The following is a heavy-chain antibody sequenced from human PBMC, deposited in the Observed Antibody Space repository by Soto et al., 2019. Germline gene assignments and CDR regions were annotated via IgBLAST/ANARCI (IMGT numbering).Heavy chain of an antibody. V-gene: IGHV4-31*03. CDR2: IHYNGIT. J-gene: IGHJ5*02. CDR1: GGSISSGGYY. Sequence: PSETLSLTCTVSGGSISSGGYYWNWIRQNPGKGLEWIGSIHYNGITYYNPSLKSRLTMSIDTSKDHFSLKLSSVTAADTAVYYCARDGRSGYNWFDPWGQRTLVTVSS. CDR3: ARDGRSGYNWFDP. D-gene: IGHD3-3*01.